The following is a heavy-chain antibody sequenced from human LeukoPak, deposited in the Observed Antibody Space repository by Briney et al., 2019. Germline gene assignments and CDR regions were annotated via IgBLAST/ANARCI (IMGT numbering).Heavy chain of an antibody. Sequence: PGGSLRLSCAASGFTFSVYWMHWVRQAPGKGLVWVSRVNNDGSNTIYADSVKGRFTISRDNAKNTLYLQMNSLRAEDTAVYYCARDRETYYDILTGYYTLGDAFDIWGQGTMVTVSS. CDR3: ARDRETYYDILTGYYTLGDAFDI. V-gene: IGHV3-74*01. CDR2: VNNDGSNT. D-gene: IGHD3-9*01. CDR1: GFTFSVYW. J-gene: IGHJ3*02.